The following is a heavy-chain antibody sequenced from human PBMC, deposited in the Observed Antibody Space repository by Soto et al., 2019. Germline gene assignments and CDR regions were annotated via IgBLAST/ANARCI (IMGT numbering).Heavy chain of an antibody. CDR1: GYTFISYA. Sequence: ASVKVSCKASGYTFISYAMHWVRQAPGERLEWMGRINAGNDDTKYSQKFQGRVTIARDTSASTAYMELRSLRSEDTAVYFCARVPERVTHYFDFCGQGTLVTVSS. V-gene: IGHV1-3*01. CDR2: INAGNDDT. J-gene: IGHJ4*02. D-gene: IGHD2-21*02. CDR3: ARVPERVTHYFDF.